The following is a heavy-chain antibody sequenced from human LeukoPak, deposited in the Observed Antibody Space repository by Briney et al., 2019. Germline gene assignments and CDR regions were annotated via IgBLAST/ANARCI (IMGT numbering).Heavy chain of an antibody. CDR3: ARGYSSSWYLD. V-gene: IGHV3-21*01. J-gene: IGHJ4*02. D-gene: IGHD6-13*01. CDR1: GFNFSSYS. Sequence: GGSLRLSCAGSGFNFSSYSMSWVRQAPWKWLEFVSSISSSSSFIYYADSVKGRFTISRDNAKKSLSLQMNSLRADDTAVYYCARGYSSSWYLDWGQGTLVTVSS. CDR2: ISSSSSFI.